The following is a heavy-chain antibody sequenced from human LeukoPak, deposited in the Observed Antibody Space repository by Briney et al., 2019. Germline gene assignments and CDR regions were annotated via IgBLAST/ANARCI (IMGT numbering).Heavy chain of an antibody. V-gene: IGHV4-39*01. J-gene: IGHJ4*02. CDR1: GGSVRSSSYY. CDR3: AGQAYYFDSSGYYSPIYFDY. CDR2: IYYSGST. D-gene: IGHD3-22*01. Sequence: PSETLSLTCTVSGGSVRSSSYYWGWIRQPPGKGLEWIGSIYYSGSTYSNPSLKSRVTMSVDTSKNQFFLNLSSVTAADTTVYYCAGQAYYFDSSGYYSPIYFDYWGQGTLVTVSS.